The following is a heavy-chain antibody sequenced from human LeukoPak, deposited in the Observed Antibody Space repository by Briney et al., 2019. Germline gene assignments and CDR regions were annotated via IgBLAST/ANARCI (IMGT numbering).Heavy chain of an antibody. D-gene: IGHD3-10*01. CDR2: FTHLETT. CDR3: ARGNRRLGYYGSGSRLPYDS. J-gene: IGHJ4*02. V-gene: IGHV4-34*01. Sequence: SETLSLTCDVSGGSFSGNYWAWIRQPPGKGLEWLGEFTHLETTNYNPSLKSRITVSIDTAKNQFSLSLTSVTAADTAVYFCARGNRRLGYYGSGSRLPYDSWGQGTLVTVSS. CDR1: GGSFSGNY.